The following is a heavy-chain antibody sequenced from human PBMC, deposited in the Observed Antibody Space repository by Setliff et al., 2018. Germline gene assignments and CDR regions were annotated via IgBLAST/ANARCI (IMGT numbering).Heavy chain of an antibody. V-gene: IGHV4-34*01. Sequence: ETLSLTCAVYGDSFSDYYWSWIRQPPGKGLEWIEEINHRGSTDYSPSLRSRVTMSVDTSKKQLSLKLSTVTAADTAIYFCARAVDSSGYFPFWYFDLWGRGTLVTVS. CDR2: INHRGST. J-gene: IGHJ2*01. D-gene: IGHD3-22*01. CDR3: ARAVDSSGYFPFWYFDL. CDR1: GDSFSDYY.